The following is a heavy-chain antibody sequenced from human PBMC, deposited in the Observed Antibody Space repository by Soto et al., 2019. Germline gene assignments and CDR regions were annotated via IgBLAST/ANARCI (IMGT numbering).Heavy chain of an antibody. V-gene: IGHV3-15*01. CDR3: TTRLFPWHH. CDR2: IKSNTAGGTA. CDR1: GFTFSDAW. Sequence: PGGSLRLSCAASGFTFSDAWMSWVRQAPGKGLEWIGRIKSNTAGGTADYAAPLKGRFTISRDDSKSATYLQINSLKTEDTAVYFCTTRLFPWHHWGLGTLVTVSS. J-gene: IGHJ5*02.